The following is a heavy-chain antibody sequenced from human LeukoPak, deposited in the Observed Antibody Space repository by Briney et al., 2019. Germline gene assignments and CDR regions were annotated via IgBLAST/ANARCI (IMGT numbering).Heavy chain of an antibody. D-gene: IGHD3-10*01. CDR1: GYTFTGYY. CDR3: AREMVRGDSVDY. CDR2: INPHSGGT. J-gene: IGHJ4*02. Sequence: GASVKVSCKASGYTFTGYYIHWVRQAPGQGLEWVGWINPHSGGTNYAQKFQGGVTMTRDTSITTAYMELSSLRSEDTAVYYCAREMVRGDSVDYWGQGTLVTVSS. V-gene: IGHV1-2*02.